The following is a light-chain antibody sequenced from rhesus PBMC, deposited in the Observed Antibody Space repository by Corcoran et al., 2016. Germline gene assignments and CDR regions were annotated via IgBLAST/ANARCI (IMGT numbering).Light chain of an antibody. J-gene: IGKJ1*01. CDR2: TAS. CDR3: QQYNSAPRT. Sequence: DIQMTQSPSSLSASVGDRVTIPCRASQGISSWLAWYQQKPGKAPKLLIYTASSLQSGVPSRFSGSGSGTDFTLTINSLQPEDFATYWCQQYNSAPRTFGQGTKVEIK. V-gene: IGKV1-21*01. CDR1: QGISSW.